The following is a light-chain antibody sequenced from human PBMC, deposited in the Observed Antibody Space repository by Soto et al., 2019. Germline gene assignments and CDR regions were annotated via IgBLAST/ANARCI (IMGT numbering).Light chain of an antibody. V-gene: IGLV2-14*01. Sequence: QSALTQPASVSGSPGQSITISCTGTSSDVGGYNYVSWYQQHPGKAPKLMIFEVSNRPSGVSNRFSGSKSGNTASLTLSGLQGEDEADYYCSSHTSSSTVVFGGGTKLTVL. J-gene: IGLJ3*02. CDR3: SSHTSSSTVV. CDR1: SSDVGGYNY. CDR2: EVS.